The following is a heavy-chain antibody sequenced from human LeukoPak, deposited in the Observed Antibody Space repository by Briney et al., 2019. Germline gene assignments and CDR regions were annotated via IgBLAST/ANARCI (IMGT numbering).Heavy chain of an antibody. D-gene: IGHD3-22*01. CDR1: GYTFTAYY. V-gene: IGHV1-46*01. J-gene: IGHJ4*02. CDR2: INPSGGGT. Sequence: ASVKVSCKASGYTFTAYYLHWVRQAPGQGLEWMGIINPSGGGTTYAQKLQGRVTMTTDTSTSTAYMELRSLRSDDTAVYYCASAGDYYDSSGYYYYFDYWGQGTLVTVSS. CDR3: ASAGDYYDSSGYYYYFDY.